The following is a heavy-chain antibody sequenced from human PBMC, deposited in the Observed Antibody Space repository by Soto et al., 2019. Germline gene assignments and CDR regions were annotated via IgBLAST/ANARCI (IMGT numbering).Heavy chain of an antibody. V-gene: IGHV3-21*01. CDR2: ISSSSSYI. Sequence: GGSLRLSCAASGFTFSSYSMNWVRQAPGKGLEWVSSISSSSSYIYYADSVKGRFTISRDNAKNSLYLQMNSLRAEDTAVYYCASYYDFWSGYYKNPPDYWGQGTLVTVSS. CDR3: ASYYDFWSGYYKNPPDY. D-gene: IGHD3-3*01. J-gene: IGHJ4*02. CDR1: GFTFSSYS.